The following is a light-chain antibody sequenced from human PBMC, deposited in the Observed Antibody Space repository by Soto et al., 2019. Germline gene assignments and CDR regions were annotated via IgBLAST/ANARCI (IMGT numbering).Light chain of an antibody. Sequence: IVLTQSPATLSLSPGERATPSCRASQSVSSYLAWYQQKPGQAPRLLIYDASNRATGIPARFSGSGSGTDFTLTISSLEPEDFAVYYCQQRSNWPRTFGQGTKVDIK. CDR3: QQRSNWPRT. CDR2: DAS. CDR1: QSVSSY. V-gene: IGKV3-11*01. J-gene: IGKJ1*01.